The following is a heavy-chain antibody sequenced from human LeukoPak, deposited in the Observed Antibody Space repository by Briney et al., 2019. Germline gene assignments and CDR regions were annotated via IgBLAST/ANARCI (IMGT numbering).Heavy chain of an antibody. CDR1: GFTFSSYG. Sequence: GGSLRLSCAASGFTFSSYGMHWVRQAPGKGLEWVAVISYDGSNKYYADSVKGRFTISRDNSKNTLYLQMNSLRAEDTAVYYCAKVGSSGSYLDYWGQGTLVTVSS. CDR3: AKVGSSGSYLDY. D-gene: IGHD1-26*01. V-gene: IGHV3-30*18. J-gene: IGHJ4*02. CDR2: ISYDGSNK.